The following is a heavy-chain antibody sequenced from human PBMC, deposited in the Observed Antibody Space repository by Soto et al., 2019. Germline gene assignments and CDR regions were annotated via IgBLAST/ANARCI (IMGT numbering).Heavy chain of an antibody. CDR3: AGGGSIVVATRRLMDV. D-gene: IGHD3-22*01. CDR1: GASISSHY. CDR2: INYNGNT. V-gene: IGHV4-59*08. J-gene: IGHJ6*03. Sequence: QVQLQESGPELVKPSETLSLTCTVSGASISSHYWSWIRQAPGKGLEWIANINYNGNTNYNPSLKSRVTISVDTSKNQFSLTVISVTAADTAVYYCAGGGSIVVATRRLMDVWGRGTTVTVSS.